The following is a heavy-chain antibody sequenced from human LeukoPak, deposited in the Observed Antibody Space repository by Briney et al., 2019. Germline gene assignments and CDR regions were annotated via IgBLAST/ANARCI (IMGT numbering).Heavy chain of an antibody. CDR1: GGSISSYY. CDR3: ARGYGSSSEGYYFDY. CDR2: IYYSGST. J-gene: IGHJ4*02. Sequence: SETLSLTCTVSGGSISSYYWSWIRQPPGKGLEWTGYIYYSGSTNYNPSLKSRVTISVDTSKNQFSLKLSSVTAADTAVYYCARGYGSSSEGYYFDYWGQGTLVTVSS. V-gene: IGHV4-59*01. D-gene: IGHD6-6*01.